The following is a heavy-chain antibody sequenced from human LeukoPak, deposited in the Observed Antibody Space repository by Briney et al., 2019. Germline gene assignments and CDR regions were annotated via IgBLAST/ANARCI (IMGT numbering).Heavy chain of an antibody. D-gene: IGHD3-3*01. Sequence: PSETLSLTCAVYGGSFSGYYWSWIRQPPGKGLEWIGEINHSGSTNHNPSLKSRVTISVDTSKNQFSLKLSSVTAADTAVYYCARTYYDFWSGYYYFDYWGQGTLVTVSS. CDR1: GGSFSGYY. V-gene: IGHV4-34*01. CDR2: INHSGST. CDR3: ARTYYDFWSGYYYFDY. J-gene: IGHJ4*02.